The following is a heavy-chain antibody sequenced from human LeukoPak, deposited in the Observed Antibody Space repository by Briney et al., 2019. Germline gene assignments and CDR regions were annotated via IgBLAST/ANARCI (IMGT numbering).Heavy chain of an antibody. CDR3: ARVSYGSGSPFDY. D-gene: IGHD3-10*01. Sequence: SETLSLTCTVSGGSISSGGYYWSWIRQHPGKGLEWIGYIYYSGSTYYNPSLKSRVTISVDKSKNQFSLKLSSVTAADTAVYYCARVSYGSGSPFDYWGQGTLVTVSS. CDR1: GGSISSGGYY. CDR2: IYYSGST. J-gene: IGHJ4*02. V-gene: IGHV4-31*03.